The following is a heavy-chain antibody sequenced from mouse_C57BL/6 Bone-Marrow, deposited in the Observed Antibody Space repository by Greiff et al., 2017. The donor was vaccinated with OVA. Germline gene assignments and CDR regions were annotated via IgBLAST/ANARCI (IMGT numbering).Heavy chain of an antibody. CDR1: GYTFTSYW. CDR3: ARSYYYGSRYAMDY. J-gene: IGHJ4*01. V-gene: IGHV1-52*01. D-gene: IGHD1-1*01. Sequence: VKLMQPGAELVRPGSSVKLSCKASGYTFTSYWMHWVKQRPIQGLEWIGNIDPSDSETHYNQKFKDKATLTVDKSSSTAYMQLSSLTSEDSAVYYCARSYYYGSRYAMDYWGQGTSVTVSS. CDR2: IDPSDSET.